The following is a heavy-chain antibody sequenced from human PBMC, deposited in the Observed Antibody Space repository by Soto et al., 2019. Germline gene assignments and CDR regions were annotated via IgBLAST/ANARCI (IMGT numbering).Heavy chain of an antibody. CDR1: GFTFSDYY. V-gene: IGHV3-11*06. Sequence: GSLRLSCAASGFTFSDYYMGWIRQAPGKGLEWVSYISSSSSYTNYADSVKGRFTISRDNAKNSLYLQMNSLRAEDTAVYYCARAPYDSSGYDYWGQGTLVTVSS. CDR3: ARAPYDSSGYDY. J-gene: IGHJ4*02. CDR2: ISSSSSYT. D-gene: IGHD3-22*01.